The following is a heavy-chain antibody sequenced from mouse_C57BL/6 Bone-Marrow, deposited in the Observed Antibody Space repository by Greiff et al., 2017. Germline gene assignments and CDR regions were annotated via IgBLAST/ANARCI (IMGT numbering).Heavy chain of an antibody. CDR1: GYTFTSYG. CDR2: IYPRSGNT. Sequence: QVQLQQSGAELARPGASVKLSCKASGYTFTSYGISWVKQRPGQGLEWIGEIYPRSGNTYYNEQFKGKATLTADKSSSTAYMELRSLTSEDSAVYFCARCIEGVVATNWGQGTTLTVSS. D-gene: IGHD1-1*01. CDR3: ARCIEGVVATN. V-gene: IGHV1-81*01. J-gene: IGHJ2*01.